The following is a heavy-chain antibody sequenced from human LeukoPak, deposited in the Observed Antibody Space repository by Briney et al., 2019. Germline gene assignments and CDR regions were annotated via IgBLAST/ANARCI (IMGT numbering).Heavy chain of an antibody. D-gene: IGHD3-22*01. Sequence: ETLSLTCAVSGGSISSDNWWSWVRQPPGKGLEWVGEIHQSGSTNYNPSLKSRVTITVDKSKSQYSLKLGSVTAADTAVYYCARRNYYDSTGYYNNWGRGTLVTVS. V-gene: IGHV4-4*02. CDR2: IHQSGST. CDR3: ARRNYYDSTGYYNN. CDR1: GGSISSDNW. J-gene: IGHJ4*02.